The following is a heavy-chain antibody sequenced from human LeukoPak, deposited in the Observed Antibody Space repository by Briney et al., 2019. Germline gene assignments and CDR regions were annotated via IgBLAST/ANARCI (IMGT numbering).Heavy chain of an antibody. J-gene: IGHJ6*03. V-gene: IGHV3-30*04. CDR1: GFTFSRYA. Sequence: GGSLRLSCAASGFTFSRYAMHWVRQAPGMGLAWVAVISDDGGNEYYLESVKGRFTISRDNSKNTLYLQMNSLRAEDTAVYYCARDPYNGYYGDDYYYYMDVWGKGTTVTISS. CDR2: ISDDGGNE. D-gene: IGHD4-17*01. CDR3: ARDPYNGYYGDDYYYYMDV.